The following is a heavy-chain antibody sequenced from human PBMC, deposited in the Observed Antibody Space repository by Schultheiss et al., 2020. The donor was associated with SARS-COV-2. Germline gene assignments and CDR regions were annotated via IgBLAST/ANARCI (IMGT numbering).Heavy chain of an antibody. V-gene: IGHV4-59*12. D-gene: IGHD2-15*01. J-gene: IGHJ5*02. CDR3: ARAIKIFYCSGGSCYSDWFDP. CDR2: IYYSGST. CDR1: GGSFSGYY. Sequence: SETLSLTCAVYGGSFSGYYWSWIRQPPGKGLEWIGYIYYSGSTNYNPSLKSRVTMSVDTSKNQFSLKLSSVTAADTAVYYCARAIKIFYCSGGSCYSDWFDPWGQGTLVTVSS.